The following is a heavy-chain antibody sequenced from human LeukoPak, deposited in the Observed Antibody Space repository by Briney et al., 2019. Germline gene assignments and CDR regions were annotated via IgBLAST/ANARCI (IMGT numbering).Heavy chain of an antibody. CDR3: ARDERYSDADHHYPDLGY. D-gene: IGHD3-16*01. CDR2: IIPILGIA. J-gene: IGHJ4*02. V-gene: IGHV1-69*04. CDR1: GGTFSSYA. Sequence: ASVKVSCKASGGTFSSYAISWVRQAPGQGLEWMGRIIPILGIANYAQKFQGRVTITADKSTSTAYMELSSLRSEDTAVYYCARDERYSDADHHYPDLGYWGQGTLVTVSS.